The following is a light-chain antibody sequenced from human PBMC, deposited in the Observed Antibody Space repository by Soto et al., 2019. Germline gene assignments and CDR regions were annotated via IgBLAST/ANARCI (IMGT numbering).Light chain of an antibody. J-gene: IGKJ2*01. CDR2: SAS. CDR3: QQYDT. Sequence: IVLTQSPGTLSLSPGERATLSCRASQSVSSSDLAWYQQKPGQAPRLLIYSASSRATGIPDRFSGSGSGTDFTLTISRLEPEDFAVYYGQQYDTFGQGTKLEIK. CDR1: QSVSSSD. V-gene: IGKV3-20*01.